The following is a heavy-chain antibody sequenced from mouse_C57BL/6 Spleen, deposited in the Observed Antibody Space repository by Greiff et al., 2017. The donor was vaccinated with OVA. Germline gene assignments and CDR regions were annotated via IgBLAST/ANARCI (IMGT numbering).Heavy chain of an antibody. V-gene: IGHV3-6*01. CDR2: ISYDGSN. D-gene: IGHD2-4*01. CDR1: GYSIPSGYY. Sequence: EVQLQQSGPGLVKPSQSLSLTCSVTGYSIPSGYYWNWIRQFPGNKLEWMGYISYDGSNNYNPSLKNRISITRDTSKNQFFLKLNSVTTEDTATYYCARGGLRYAMDYWGQGTSVTVSS. J-gene: IGHJ4*01. CDR3: ARGGLRYAMDY.